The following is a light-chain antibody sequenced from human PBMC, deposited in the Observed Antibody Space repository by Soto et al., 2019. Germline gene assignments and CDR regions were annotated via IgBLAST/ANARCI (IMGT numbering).Light chain of an antibody. J-gene: IGKJ4*01. CDR3: QQFSSYPRT. V-gene: IGKV3-20*01. Sequence: EFVLTQSPGTLSLSAWDIATISCRASQTIRNNYLARHQQKPGKAPRLLIYDASSMATGIPDRFSGGGSGTDFTLTISRLEPEDFAVYYCQQFSSYPRTFGGGTKVDIK. CDR1: QTIRNNY. CDR2: DAS.